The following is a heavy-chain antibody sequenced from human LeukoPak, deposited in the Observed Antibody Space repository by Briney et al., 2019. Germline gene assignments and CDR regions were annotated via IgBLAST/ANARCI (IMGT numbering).Heavy chain of an antibody. J-gene: IGHJ3*02. CDR2: IYPGDSDT. CDR1: GYSFTSYW. V-gene: IGHV5-51*01. Sequence: GESLKISCKGPGYSFTSYWIGWVRQMPGKGLEWMGIIYPGDSDTRYSPSFQGQVTISADKSISTAYLQWSSLKASDTAMYYCARPRIAAAGLDAFDIWGQGTMVTVSS. D-gene: IGHD6-13*01. CDR3: ARPRIAAAGLDAFDI.